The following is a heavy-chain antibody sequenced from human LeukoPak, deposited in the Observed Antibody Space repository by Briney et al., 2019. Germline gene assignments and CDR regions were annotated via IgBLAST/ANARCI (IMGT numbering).Heavy chain of an antibody. CDR1: GFTFSSYN. Sequence: GGSLRLSCAASGFTFSSYNMHWVRQAPRKGLEWVSAMYSDGRTYYADSVKGRFTISRDRSKNTLYLQMNSLRAEDTAVYFCARDASGGGIMDYWGQGTPVTVSS. J-gene: IGHJ4*02. CDR3: ARDASGGGIMDY. CDR2: MYSDGRT. V-gene: IGHV3-53*01. D-gene: IGHD3-16*01.